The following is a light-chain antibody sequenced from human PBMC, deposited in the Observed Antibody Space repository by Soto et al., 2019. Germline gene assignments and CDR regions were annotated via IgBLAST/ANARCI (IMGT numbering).Light chain of an antibody. J-gene: IGKJ1*01. CDR1: QSVSSS. Sequence: EKVFKQAPCALTLYPGEGVTLSCRAGQSVSSSQLAWYQQKPGQAPRLLVYGASSRATGVPARFTGSGSGTEFTLTISSVQFEDSAVYSCLQYNNWWTSGQGTKVDI. CDR2: GAS. CDR3: LQYNNWWT. V-gene: IGKV3-15*01.